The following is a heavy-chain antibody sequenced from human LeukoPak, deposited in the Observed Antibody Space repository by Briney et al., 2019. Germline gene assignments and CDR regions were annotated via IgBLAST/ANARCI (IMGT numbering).Heavy chain of an antibody. CDR3: ARGHSSGNPDPFDY. CDR2: MYSGGAI. J-gene: IGHJ4*02. V-gene: IGHV3-53*01. D-gene: IGHD6-19*01. Sequence: PGGSLRLSCAASGFLVSTNYMSWVRQAPGKGLEWVSVMYSGGAIHYADSVKGRFTISRDNSKNTLYLQMNSLRAEDTAMYFYARGHSSGNPDPFDYWGQGTLVIVSS. CDR1: GFLVSTNY.